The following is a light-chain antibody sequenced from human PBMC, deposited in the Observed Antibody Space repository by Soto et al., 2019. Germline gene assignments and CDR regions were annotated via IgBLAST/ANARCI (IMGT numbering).Light chain of an antibody. V-gene: IGKV3-15*01. CDR1: QSVSSN. J-gene: IGKJ5*01. CDR3: QLYKSWPLSIT. Sequence: EIVMTQSPATLSVSPGERATLSCRASQSVSSNLAWYQQKPGQAPRLLPYGASTRDTGIPVRFSGSGSGPEFTLTISSLQSEDYAVYYCQLYKSWPLSITFGQGTRLEIK. CDR2: GAS.